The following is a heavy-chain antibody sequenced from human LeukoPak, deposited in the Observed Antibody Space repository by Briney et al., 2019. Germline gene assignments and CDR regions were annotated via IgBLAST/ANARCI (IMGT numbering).Heavy chain of an antibody. CDR2: IYYSGST. Sequence: SETLSLTCTVSGGSISSGGYYWSWIRQHPGKGLEWIGSIYYSGSTYYNPSLKSRVTISVDTSKNQFSLKLRSVTAADTAVYCARHFGTWGQGTLVTVSS. CDR1: GGSISSGGYY. V-gene: IGHV4-39*01. CDR3: ARHFGT. D-gene: IGHD3/OR15-3a*01. J-gene: IGHJ4*02.